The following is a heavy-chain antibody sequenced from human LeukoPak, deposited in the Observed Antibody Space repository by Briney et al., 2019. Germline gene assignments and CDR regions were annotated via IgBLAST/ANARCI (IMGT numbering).Heavy chain of an antibody. Sequence: SETLSLTCTVSGGSISSYYWSWIRQPPGKGLEWIGYIYYSGSTNYNPSLKSRVTISVDTSRNQFSLKLSSVTAADTAVYSCARYSSSSFDPWGQGTLVTVSS. CDR1: GGSISSYY. J-gene: IGHJ5*02. CDR3: ARYSSSSFDP. D-gene: IGHD6-13*01. V-gene: IGHV4-59*01. CDR2: IYYSGST.